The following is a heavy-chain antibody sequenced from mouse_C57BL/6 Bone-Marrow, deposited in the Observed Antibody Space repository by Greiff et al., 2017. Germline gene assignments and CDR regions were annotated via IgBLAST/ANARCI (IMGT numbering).Heavy chain of an antibody. J-gene: IGHJ4*01. CDR2: ISDGGSYT. CDR1: GFTFSSYA. D-gene: IGHD2-4*01. CDR3: ARQLRAMDY. V-gene: IGHV5-4*03. Sequence: EVKLMESGGGLVKPGGSLKLSCAASGFTFSSYAMSWVRQTPEKRLEWVATISDGGSYTYYPDNVKGRFTISRDNAKNNLYLQMSHLKSEDTAMYYCARQLRAMDYWGQGTSVTVSS.